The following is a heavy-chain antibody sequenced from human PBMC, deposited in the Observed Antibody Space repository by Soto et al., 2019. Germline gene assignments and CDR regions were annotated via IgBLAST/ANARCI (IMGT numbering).Heavy chain of an antibody. CDR3: ARLYDFWSGYYYYYGMDV. J-gene: IGHJ6*02. CDR1: GGSISSYY. CDR2: IYYSGST. V-gene: IGHV4-59*01. Sequence: PSETLSLTCTVSGGSISSYYWSWIRQPPGKGLEWIGYIYYSGSTNYNPSLKSRVTISVDTSKNQFSLKLSSVTAADTAVYYCARLYDFWSGYYYYYGMDVWGQGTTVTVSS. D-gene: IGHD3-3*01.